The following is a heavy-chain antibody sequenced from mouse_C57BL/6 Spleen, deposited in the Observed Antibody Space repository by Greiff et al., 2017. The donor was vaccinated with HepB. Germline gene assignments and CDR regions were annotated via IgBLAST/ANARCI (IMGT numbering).Heavy chain of an antibody. CDR2: IDPSDSYT. CDR3: ARDQYWYFDV. Sequence: QVQLQQPGAELVMPGASVKLSCKASGYTFTSYWMHWVKQRPGQGLEWIGEIDPSDSYTNYNQKFKGKSTLTVDKSSSTAYMQLSSLTSEDSAVYYCARDQYWYFDVWGTGTTVTVSS. J-gene: IGHJ1*03. V-gene: IGHV1-69*01. CDR1: GYTFTSYW.